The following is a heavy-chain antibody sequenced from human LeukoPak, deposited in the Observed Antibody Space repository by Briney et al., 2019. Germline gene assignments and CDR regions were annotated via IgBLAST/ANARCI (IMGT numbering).Heavy chain of an antibody. V-gene: IGHV4-59*01. CDR1: GGSISSYY. D-gene: IGHD5-24*01. J-gene: IGHJ6*03. CDR2: IYYSGST. Sequence: SETLSLTCTVSGGSISSYYWSWIRQPPGKGLEWIGYIYYSGSTNYNPSLKSRVTISVDTSKNQFSLKLSSVTAADTAVYYCARGGRWLQSYYYYCYMDVWGKGTTVTVSS. CDR3: ARGGRWLQSYYYYCYMDV.